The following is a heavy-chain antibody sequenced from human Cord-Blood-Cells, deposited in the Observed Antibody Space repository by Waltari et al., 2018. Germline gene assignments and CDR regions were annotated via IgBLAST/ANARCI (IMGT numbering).Heavy chain of an antibody. V-gene: IGHV4-34*01. CDR2: INHSGST. CDR3: ARVTGIAAAGVDY. Sequence: QVQLQQWGAGLLKPSETLSLTCAVYGGSFSGYYWSWIRQPPGKGLEWIGEINHSGSTNHHPSLKSRVTISVDTSKNQFSLKLSSVTAADTAVYYCARVTGIAAAGVDYWGQGTLVTVSS. CDR1: GGSFSGYY. J-gene: IGHJ4*02. D-gene: IGHD6-13*01.